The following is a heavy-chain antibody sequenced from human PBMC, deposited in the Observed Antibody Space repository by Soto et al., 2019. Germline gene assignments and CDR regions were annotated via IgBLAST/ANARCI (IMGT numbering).Heavy chain of an antibody. D-gene: IGHD5-12*01. J-gene: IGHJ5*02. CDR2: IYYSGST. Sequence: PLETLSLTCSVSGDSISSYYWSWIRQPPGKGLEWIGYIYYSGSTNYNPSFKSRVTISVDTPKNQFSLKLTSVTAADTAVYYCARGVATIGPWGQGTLVTVSS. CDR1: GDSISSYY. V-gene: IGHV4-59*01. CDR3: ARGVATIGP.